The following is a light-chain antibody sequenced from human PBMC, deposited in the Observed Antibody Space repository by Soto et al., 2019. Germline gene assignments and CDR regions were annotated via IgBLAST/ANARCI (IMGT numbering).Light chain of an antibody. CDR3: QHYISYSEA. Sequence: DIQMTQSPSTLSGSVGDRVTITCRASQTISSWLAWYQQKPGKAPKLLIYKASTLKSGVPSRFSGSGSGTEFTLTIRSLQPDDFATYYCQHYISYSEAFGQGNKLELK. V-gene: IGKV1-5*03. CDR1: QTISSW. CDR2: KAS. J-gene: IGKJ1*01.